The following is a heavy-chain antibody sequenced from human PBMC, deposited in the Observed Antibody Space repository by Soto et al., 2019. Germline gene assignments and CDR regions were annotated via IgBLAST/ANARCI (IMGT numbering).Heavy chain of an antibody. CDR3: ARLPNGSGVVEAFDI. J-gene: IGHJ3*02. Sequence: QVQLQESGPGLVKPSETLSLTCTVSGGSISSYYWSWIRQPPGKGLEWIGYIYYSGSTNYNPTLKSRVTISVDTSTNQVSLKLSSVTAADTAVYYCARLPNGSGVVEAFDIWGQGTMVTVSS. V-gene: IGHV4-59*08. D-gene: IGHD2-2*01. CDR1: GGSISSYY. CDR2: IYYSGST.